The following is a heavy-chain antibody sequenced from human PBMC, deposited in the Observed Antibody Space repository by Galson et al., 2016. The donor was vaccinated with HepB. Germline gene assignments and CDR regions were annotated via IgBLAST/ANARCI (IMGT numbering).Heavy chain of an antibody. CDR1: SAFISSGGYY. CDR2: IYFSGST. J-gene: IGHJ4*02. CDR3: ARLTFYNYFDY. Sequence: TLSLTCTVSSAFISSGGYYWSWIRQHPGRGLEWIGHIYFSGSTTYNASLKSRLTISVDTSKNQFSLKLNSVTAADTAVYYCARLTFYNYFDYWGQGTLVTVS. V-gene: IGHV4-31*03. D-gene: IGHD2/OR15-2a*01.